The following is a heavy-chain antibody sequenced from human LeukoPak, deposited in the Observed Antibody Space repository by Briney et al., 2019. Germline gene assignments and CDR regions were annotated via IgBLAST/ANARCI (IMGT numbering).Heavy chain of an antibody. CDR3: AREGEAFGDRYFDY. V-gene: IGHV3-7*01. D-gene: IGHD3-16*01. J-gene: IGHJ4*02. Sequence: GGSLRLSCAASGFILSNYWMGWVRRAPGKGLEWVANINQDGSEKHYVDFLKGRFTISRDNAKNTLYLQMNSLRADDTAVYYCAREGEAFGDRYFDYWGQGILVTVSS. CDR2: INQDGSEK. CDR1: GFILSNYW.